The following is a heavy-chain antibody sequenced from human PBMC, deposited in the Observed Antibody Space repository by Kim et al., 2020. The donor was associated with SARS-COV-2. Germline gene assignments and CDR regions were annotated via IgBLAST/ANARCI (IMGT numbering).Heavy chain of an antibody. Sequence: SETLSLTCTVSGGSISSGGYYWSWIRQHPGNGLEWLGYIYYSGSTYYNPSLKSRVIISVDTSKNQFSLKLSSVTAADTAVYYCARGDSSGYFNWFDPWGQGTLVAVSS. J-gene: IGHJ5*02. CDR3: ARGDSSGYFNWFDP. V-gene: IGHV4-31*03. CDR1: GGSISSGGYY. D-gene: IGHD3-22*01. CDR2: IYYSGST.